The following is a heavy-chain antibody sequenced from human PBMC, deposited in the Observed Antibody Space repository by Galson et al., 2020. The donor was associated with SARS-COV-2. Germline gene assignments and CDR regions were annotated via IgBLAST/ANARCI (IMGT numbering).Heavy chain of an antibody. Sequence: GESLKISCAASGFTVSSNYMSWVRQAPGKGLEWVSVIYSGGSTYYADSVKGRFTISRDNSKNTLYLQMNSLRAEDTAVYYCVGYSYGPNPWGIDAFDIWGQGTMVTVSS. D-gene: IGHD5-18*01. J-gene: IGHJ3*02. CDR1: GFTVSSNY. V-gene: IGHV3-53*01. CDR2: IYSGGST. CDR3: VGYSYGPNPWGIDAFDI.